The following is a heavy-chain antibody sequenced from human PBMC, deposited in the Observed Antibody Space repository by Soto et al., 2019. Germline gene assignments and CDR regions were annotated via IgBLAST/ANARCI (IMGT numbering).Heavy chain of an antibody. J-gene: IGHJ5*02. CDR1: GFTFTTYW. CDR2: IRQDGGAQ. CDR3: VRGGHGSGSYLGSS. D-gene: IGHD3-10*01. V-gene: IGHV3-7*03. Sequence: GGSLRLSCVASGFTFTTYWMSWVRQAPGKGLQWVANIRQDGGAQYYVDSVKGRFTISRDNAKNSVYLQMDSLRVEDTAVYYCVRGGHGSGSYLGSSWGQGMLVTVSS.